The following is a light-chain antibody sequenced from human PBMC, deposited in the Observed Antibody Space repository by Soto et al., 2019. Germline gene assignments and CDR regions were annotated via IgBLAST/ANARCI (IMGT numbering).Light chain of an antibody. J-gene: IGKJ5*01. V-gene: IGKV1-5*03. Sequence: DIQMTQSPSTLSASVGDRVTITCRASQSISSWLAWYQQKPGKAPKLLIYKASSLESGVPSRFSGSGSGTEFTFTISSLQPDDFATYFCQQYQTYSTFGQGTRLEIK. CDR3: QQYQTYST. CDR1: QSISSW. CDR2: KAS.